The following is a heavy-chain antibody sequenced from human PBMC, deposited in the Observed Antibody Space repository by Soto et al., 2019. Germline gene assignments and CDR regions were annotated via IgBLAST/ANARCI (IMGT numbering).Heavy chain of an antibody. CDR1: GFTFSSYW. CDR2: ISSSSSHT. V-gene: IGHV3-11*03. Sequence: GGSLRLSCAASGFTFSSYWMSWVRQAPGKGLEWLTYISSSSSHTNYADSVKGRFTISRDNAKNSVYLQINSLRAEDTAVYYCARRISAHFDYWGQGTLVTVSS. CDR3: ARRISAHFDY. J-gene: IGHJ4*02.